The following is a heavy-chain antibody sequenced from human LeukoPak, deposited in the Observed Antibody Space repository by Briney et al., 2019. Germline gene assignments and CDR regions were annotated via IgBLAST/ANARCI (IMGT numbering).Heavy chain of an antibody. V-gene: IGHV3-30*02. CDR2: IRYDGSNK. CDR1: GFTFSSYG. J-gene: IGHJ4*02. CDR3: AKDPGSSSLMDHFVY. Sequence: GGSLRLSCGASGFTFSSYGMHWVRQAPGKGQEWVAFIRYDGSNKYYADSVKGRFTISRDNSKNTLYLQMNSLRAEDTAVYYCAKDPGSSSLMDHFVYWGQGTLVTV. D-gene: IGHD6-13*01.